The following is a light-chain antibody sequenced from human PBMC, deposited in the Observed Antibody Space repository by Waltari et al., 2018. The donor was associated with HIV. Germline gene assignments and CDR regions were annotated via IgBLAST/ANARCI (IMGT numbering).Light chain of an antibody. J-gene: IGLJ1*01. V-gene: IGLV2-8*01. CDR1: RREVGGYAY. Sequence: QSALTQPPSASGSPGQSVTISCSGTRREVGGYAYVSWYQQHPGKAPKLMIYEVSKRPSGVPDRFSGSKSGNTASLTVSGLQAEDEADYYCSSHAGSNNYVFGTGTKVTVL. CDR3: SSHAGSNNYV. CDR2: EVS.